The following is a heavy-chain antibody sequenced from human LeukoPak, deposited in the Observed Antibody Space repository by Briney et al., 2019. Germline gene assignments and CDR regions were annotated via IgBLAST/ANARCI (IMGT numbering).Heavy chain of an antibody. J-gene: IGHJ4*02. CDR3: AKILPDTVTADY. V-gene: IGHV3-30*18. Sequence: GGSLKLSCAASGFTFSSYGMYWVRQAPGKGLEWVAVISYDGSNKYYADSVKGRFTISRDNSKNTLYLQMNSLRAEDTAVYYCAKILPDTVTADYWGQGTLVTVSS. CDR1: GFTFSSYG. D-gene: IGHD4-11*01. CDR2: ISYDGSNK.